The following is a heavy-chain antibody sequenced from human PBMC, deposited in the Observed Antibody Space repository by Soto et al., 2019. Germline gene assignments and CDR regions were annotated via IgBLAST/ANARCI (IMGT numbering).Heavy chain of an antibody. J-gene: IGHJ6*02. V-gene: IGHV3-48*02. CDR3: ARVIMDV. CDR1: GFTFGSFG. Sequence: WGPQRHSCTASGFTFGSFGVNWVRQAPGKGVEWVSYISSSSSTIYYADSVKGRFTISRDNAKNSLYLQMNSLRDEETAVYYCARVIMDVLGQGTTVTGSS. CDR2: ISSSSSTI.